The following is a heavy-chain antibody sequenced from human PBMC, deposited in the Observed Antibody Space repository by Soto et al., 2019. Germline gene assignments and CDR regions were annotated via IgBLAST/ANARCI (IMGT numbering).Heavy chain of an antibody. V-gene: IGHV4-34*01. CDR1: GGSFSGYY. Sequence: SETLSLTCAVYGGSFSGYYWSWIRQPPGKGLEWIGEINHSGSTNYNPSLKSRVTISVDTSKNQFSLKLSSVTAADTAVYYCARGQGVRLGKPGPFDYWGQGTLVTVSS. D-gene: IGHD3-16*01. CDR3: ARGQGVRLGKPGPFDY. CDR2: INHSGST. J-gene: IGHJ4*02.